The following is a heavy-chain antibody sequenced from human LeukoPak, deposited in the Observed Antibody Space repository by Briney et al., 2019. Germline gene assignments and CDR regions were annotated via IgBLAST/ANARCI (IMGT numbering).Heavy chain of an antibody. J-gene: IGHJ6*03. CDR1: GGSISSGGYY. V-gene: IGHV4-31*03. D-gene: IGHD6-6*01. CDR2: IYYSGST. Sequence: SQTLSLTCTVSGGSISSGGYYWSWIRQHPGKGLEWIGYIYYSGSTYYNPSLKSRVTISVDTSKNQFSLKLSSVTAADTAVYYCARRADSSSSGNYYYYYMDVWGKGTTVTVSS. CDR3: ARRADSSSSGNYYYYYMDV.